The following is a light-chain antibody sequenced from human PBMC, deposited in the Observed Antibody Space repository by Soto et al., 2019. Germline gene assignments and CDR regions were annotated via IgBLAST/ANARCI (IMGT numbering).Light chain of an antibody. V-gene: IGLV1-40*01. CDR2: GNT. J-gene: IGLJ1*01. CDR3: QSDDSSLCVLYV. CDR1: SSNIGAGYE. Sequence: SVLTQPPSVSGAPGQRVTISCTGSSSNIGAGYEVHWFQQLPGTAPKLLIYGNTNRPSGVTDRFSGSKSYNSASLDITGLQSESEAEYSCQSDDSSLCVLYVFGSGTTVTV.